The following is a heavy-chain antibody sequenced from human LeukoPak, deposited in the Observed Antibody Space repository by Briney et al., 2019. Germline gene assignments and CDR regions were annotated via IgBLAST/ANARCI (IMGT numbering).Heavy chain of an antibody. J-gene: IGHJ4*02. V-gene: IGHV3-74*01. D-gene: IGHD4-23*01. Sequence: GGSLRLSCAASGFSFSSYWMHWVRQAPGKGLLWVSRINTDGSATYYADSVKGRFTISRDNAKNTVYLQMDSLRVEDTAVYYCARDHYGGNSDYWGQGTLVTVSS. CDR3: ARDHYGGNSDY. CDR2: INTDGSAT. CDR1: GFSFSSYW.